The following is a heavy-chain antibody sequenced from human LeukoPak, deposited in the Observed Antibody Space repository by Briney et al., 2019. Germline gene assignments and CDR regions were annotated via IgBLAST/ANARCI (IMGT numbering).Heavy chain of an antibody. V-gene: IGHV3-23*01. Sequence: GGPLRLSCAASGFTFSSCAMSWLRQAPGKGLEWVSTISGSGSNTYYADSVKGRFTISRDNSRDALYLQMHSLRADDTAVYFCAKTPRGYTYVPDYWGQGTLVTVSS. D-gene: IGHD5-18*01. CDR2: ISGSGSNT. CDR1: GFTFSSCA. J-gene: IGHJ4*02. CDR3: AKTPRGYTYVPDY.